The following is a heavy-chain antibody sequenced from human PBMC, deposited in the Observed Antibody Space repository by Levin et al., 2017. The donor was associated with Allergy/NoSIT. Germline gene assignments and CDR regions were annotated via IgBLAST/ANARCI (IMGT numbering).Heavy chain of an antibody. J-gene: IGHJ4*02. CDR3: AREYYYNRSGYGASGY. D-gene: IGHD3-22*01. Sequence: GESLKISCAASGFTFSYFWMSWVRQAPGKGLEWVANINEDGTEKHYVDSVKGRFTISRDNAKNSLYLQMNSLRAEDTAVYFCAREYYYNRSGYGASGYWGQGTLVTVSS. CDR2: INEDGTEK. V-gene: IGHV3-7*01. CDR1: GFTFSYFW.